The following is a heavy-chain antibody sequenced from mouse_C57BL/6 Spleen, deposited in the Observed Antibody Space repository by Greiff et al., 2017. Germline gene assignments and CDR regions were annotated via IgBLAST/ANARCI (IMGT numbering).Heavy chain of an antibody. Sequence: EVQLVESGGGLVKHGGSLKLSCAASGFTFSDSGMHWVRQAPEKGLEWVAYISSGSSTIYYADTVKGRFTISRDNAKNTLFLQMTSLRSEDTAMYYCARPSSYAMDYWGQGTSVTVSS. J-gene: IGHJ4*01. CDR3: ARPSSYAMDY. V-gene: IGHV5-17*01. CDR2: ISSGSSTI. D-gene: IGHD2-10*02. CDR1: GFTFSDSG.